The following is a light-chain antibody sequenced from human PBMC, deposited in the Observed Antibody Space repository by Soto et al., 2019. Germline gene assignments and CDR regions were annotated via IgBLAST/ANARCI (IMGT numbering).Light chain of an antibody. CDR3: QQSYSTPYT. V-gene: IGKV1-39*01. J-gene: IGKJ2*01. CDR1: QSISTY. Sequence: DIQVTQSPSSLSASVGDRVTISCRASQSISTYLNWYQHKPGKAPKLLIHAASSLRSGVPSRFSGSGSGTDFTLTISSLQPEDFVTYYCQQSYSTPYTFGQGTKVEIK. CDR2: AAS.